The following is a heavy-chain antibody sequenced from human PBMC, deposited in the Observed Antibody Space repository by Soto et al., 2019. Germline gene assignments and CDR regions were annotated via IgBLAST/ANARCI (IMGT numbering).Heavy chain of an antibody. CDR2: INPNSGGT. Sequence: ASVKVPCKASGYTFTGYYMHWVRQAPGQGLEWMGWINPNSGGTNYAQKFQGRVTMTRDTSISTAYMELSRLRSDDTAVYYCARAPKLDDAFDIWGQGTMVTVSS. D-gene: IGHD1-1*01. CDR3: ARAPKLDDAFDI. CDR1: GYTFTGYY. J-gene: IGHJ3*02. V-gene: IGHV1-2*02.